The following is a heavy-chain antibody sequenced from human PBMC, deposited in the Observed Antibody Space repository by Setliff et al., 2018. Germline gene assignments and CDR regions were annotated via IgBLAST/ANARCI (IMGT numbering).Heavy chain of an antibody. J-gene: IGHJ4*02. CDR1: GFTFSDAW. CDR2: IKSKTDGGTT. Sequence: GGSLRLSCAASGFTFSDAWMSWVRQAPGKGLEWVGRIKSKTDGGTTDYAALVKDRFTISRDNAKNSLYLQMNSLRAEDTAVYYCARDGGEYWGQGTLVTSPQ. CDR3: ARDGGEY. V-gene: IGHV3-15*01. D-gene: IGHD3-16*01.